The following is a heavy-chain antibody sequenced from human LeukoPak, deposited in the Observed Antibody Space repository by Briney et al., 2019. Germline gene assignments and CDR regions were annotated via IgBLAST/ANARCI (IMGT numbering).Heavy chain of an antibody. D-gene: IGHD5-18*01. CDR2: IEPDGSEK. J-gene: IGHJ3*02. Sequence: GGSLRLSCAISGFTFNNYWMSWVRQAPGTGLEWVANIEPDGSEKYYLDSVKGRFTISRDNAKNSLYLQMNSLRAEDTALYYCAKGKGLDTAMVPHVRAFDIWGQGTMVTVSS. V-gene: IGHV3-7*03. CDR3: AKGKGLDTAMVPHVRAFDI. CDR1: GFTFNNYW.